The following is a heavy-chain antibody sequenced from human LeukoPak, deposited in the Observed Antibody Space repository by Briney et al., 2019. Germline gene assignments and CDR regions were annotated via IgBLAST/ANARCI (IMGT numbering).Heavy chain of an antibody. D-gene: IGHD4-17*01. CDR2: ISAYNGNT. CDR1: GYIFISYG. Sequence: ASVKVSCKASGYIFISYGISWVRQAPGQGLEWMGWISAYNGNTNYAQKLQGRVTMTTDTSTSTAYMELRSLRSDDTAVYYCARDRNYGDYVFAFDIWGQGTMVTVSS. J-gene: IGHJ3*02. CDR3: ARDRNYGDYVFAFDI. V-gene: IGHV1-18*01.